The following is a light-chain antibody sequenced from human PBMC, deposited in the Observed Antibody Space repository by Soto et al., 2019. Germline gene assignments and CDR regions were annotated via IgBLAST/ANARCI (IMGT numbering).Light chain of an antibody. CDR2: GAS. J-gene: IGKJ1*01. V-gene: IGKV1-39*01. CDR3: QQSYSTPWT. CDR1: QSISSW. Sequence: DIQMTQSPSTLSASAGDRVSITCRASQSISSWLAWYQQKAATAPKLLIFGASSLQSGVPSRFSASGSGTEFTLTINSLQPEDFATYHCQQSYSTPWTFGQGTKV.